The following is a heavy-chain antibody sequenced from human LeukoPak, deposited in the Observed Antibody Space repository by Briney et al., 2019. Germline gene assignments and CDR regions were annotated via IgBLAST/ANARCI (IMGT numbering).Heavy chain of an antibody. V-gene: IGHV3-73*01. CDR1: GFTFSGSA. CDR2: IRSKANSYAT. CDR3: TRQAYCGGDCYKSVDY. J-gene: IGHJ4*02. D-gene: IGHD2-21*02. Sequence: GVSLRLSCAASGFTFSGSAMHWVRQASGKGLEWAGRIRSKANSYATAYAASVKGRFTISRDDSKNTAYLQMNSLKTEDTAVYYCTRQAYCGGDCYKSVDYWGQGTLVTVSS.